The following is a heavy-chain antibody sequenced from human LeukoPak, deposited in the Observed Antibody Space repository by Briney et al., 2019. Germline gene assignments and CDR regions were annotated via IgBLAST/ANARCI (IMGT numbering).Heavy chain of an antibody. V-gene: IGHV4-59*01. CDR1: GGSMNNYY. Sequence: KPSETLSLTCIVSGGSMNNYYWSWIRQPPGKGLEWIGYIYYSGSTNYNPSLKSRVTISVDTSKNQFSLKLSSVTAADTAVYYCARDPDLDYWGQGTLVTVSS. CDR2: IYYSGST. CDR3: ARDPDLDY. J-gene: IGHJ4*02.